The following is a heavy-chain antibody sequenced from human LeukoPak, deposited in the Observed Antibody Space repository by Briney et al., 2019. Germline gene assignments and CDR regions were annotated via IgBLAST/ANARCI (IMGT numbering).Heavy chain of an antibody. CDR2: IYYSGST. J-gene: IGHJ4*02. V-gene: IGHV4-59*08. Sequence: SETLSLTCTVSGVSITSYYWRWLRQPPGKGLEWRGYIYYSGSTSYNPSLMSRVTLSVDTSKNQFSLKLSSVTAADTAVYYCARRVTSSGWYRDDYWGQGTLVTVSS. CDR3: ARRVTSSGWYRDDY. CDR1: GVSITSYY. D-gene: IGHD6-19*01.